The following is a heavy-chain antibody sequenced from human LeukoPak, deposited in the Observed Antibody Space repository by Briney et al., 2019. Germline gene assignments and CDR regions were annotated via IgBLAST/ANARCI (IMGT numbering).Heavy chain of an antibody. V-gene: IGHV4-4*08. CDR3: ARRNDFRI. Sequence: SETLSLTCTVSGGSIKGYHWSWIRQPPGKGLEWIGYIYSNEATEYEPSLKSRVTISADTSKNQFSLKLTSVTAADTAIYYCARRNDFRIWGQGTMVTVSS. CDR2: IYSNEAT. J-gene: IGHJ3*02. CDR1: GGSIKGYH.